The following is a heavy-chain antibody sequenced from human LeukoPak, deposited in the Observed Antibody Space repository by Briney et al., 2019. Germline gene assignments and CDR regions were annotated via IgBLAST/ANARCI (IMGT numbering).Heavy chain of an antibody. Sequence: GGSLRLSCSASGFTFSSYGLHWVRQAPGKGLQYVSGISSNGGSTDYADSVKGRFTISRDNSKNTLYLQMSSLRAEDTAVYFCARDRLGAGSFDIWGQGTMVTVSS. J-gene: IGHJ3*02. CDR1: GFTFSSYG. CDR3: ARDRLGAGSFDI. D-gene: IGHD7-27*01. CDR2: ISSNGGST. V-gene: IGHV3-64D*09.